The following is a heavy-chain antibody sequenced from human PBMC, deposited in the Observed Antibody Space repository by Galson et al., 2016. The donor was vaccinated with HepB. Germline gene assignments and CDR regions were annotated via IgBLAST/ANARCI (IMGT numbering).Heavy chain of an antibody. V-gene: IGHV3-33*01. D-gene: IGHD5-12*01. CDR3: ARKPVLYSCYAFGYFGH. CDR2: IWYDGSNK. Sequence: SLRLSCAASGFTFSTYGMNWVRQARGKGLEWVAVIWYDGSNKNYADFVKGRFTISRDNSKNTLYLQTNSRRAEDTAIYYCARKPVLYSCYAFGYFGHLCQGTLVTVSS. CDR1: GFTFSTYG. J-gene: IGHJ1*01.